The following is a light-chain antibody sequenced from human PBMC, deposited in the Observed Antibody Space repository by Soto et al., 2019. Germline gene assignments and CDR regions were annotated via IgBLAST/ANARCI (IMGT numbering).Light chain of an antibody. CDR1: HDIKNY. V-gene: IGKV1-33*01. CDR3: QQFDVLPPYT. J-gene: IGKJ2*01. Sequence: DIQLTQSPPSLSASEGDRVTITCQASHDIKNYLNWYQQKPGKAPKLLIYDADNLQTGVPSRFNGSGAGTEFTFTIGSLQPEDVATYFCQQFDVLPPYTFGQGTKVEIK. CDR2: DAD.